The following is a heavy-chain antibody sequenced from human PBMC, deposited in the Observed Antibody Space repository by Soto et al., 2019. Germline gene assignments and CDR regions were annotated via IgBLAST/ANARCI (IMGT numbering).Heavy chain of an antibody. CDR2: ISYDGSNK. CDR1: GFTFSSYA. D-gene: IGHD2-2*01. CDR3: ARGPSSLTRVDY. J-gene: IGHJ4*02. Sequence: PGGSLRLSCAASGFTFSSYAMHWVRQAPGKGLEWVAGISYDGSNKYYADSVKGRFTISRDNSKNTLYLQMNSLRAEDTAVFYCARGPSSLTRVDYWGQGTLVTVSS. V-gene: IGHV3-30-3*01.